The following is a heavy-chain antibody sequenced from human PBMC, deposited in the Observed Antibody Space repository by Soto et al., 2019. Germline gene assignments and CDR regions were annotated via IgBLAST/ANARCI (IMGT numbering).Heavy chain of an antibody. J-gene: IGHJ4*02. Sequence: GGSLRLSCAASGFTFSNAWINWVRQAPGKGLEWVAVIWYDGSNKYYADSVKGRFTISRDNSKNTLYLQMNSLRAEDTAVYYCARDSYCSGGSCYSVGFDYWGQGTLVTVSS. CDR2: IWYDGSNK. CDR1: GFTFSNAW. V-gene: IGHV3-33*08. D-gene: IGHD2-15*01. CDR3: ARDSYCSGGSCYSVGFDY.